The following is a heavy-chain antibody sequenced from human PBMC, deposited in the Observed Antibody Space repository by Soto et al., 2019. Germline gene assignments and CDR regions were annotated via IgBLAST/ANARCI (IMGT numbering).Heavy chain of an antibody. J-gene: IGHJ6*02. D-gene: IGHD6-13*01. Sequence: GGSLRLSCAASGFTFSSYAMSWVRQAPGKGLEWVSAISGSGGSTYYADSVKGRFTISRDNSKNTLYLQMNSLRAEDTAVYYCSKEGPVIAVAGRAYYYYGMDVWGQGTTVTVSS. CDR1: GFTFSSYA. CDR2: ISGSGGST. CDR3: SKEGPVIAVAGRAYYYYGMDV. V-gene: IGHV3-23*01.